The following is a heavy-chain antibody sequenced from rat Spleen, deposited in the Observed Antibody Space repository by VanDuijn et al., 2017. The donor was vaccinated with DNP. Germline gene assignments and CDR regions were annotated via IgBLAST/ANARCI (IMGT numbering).Heavy chain of an antibody. CDR2: INTDGGST. V-gene: IGHV5-58*01. Sequence: EVQLVESGGGLVQPGRSLKLSCAASGFTFSSYWMFWIRQAPGKGLEWVASINTDGGSTYYPDSVKGRFTISRDNAENTVYLQMNSLRSDDTATYYCASWAPIAPISTSNYWGQGVMVTVSS. CDR1: GFTFSSYW. D-gene: IGHD1-2*01. J-gene: IGHJ2*01. CDR3: ASWAPIAPISTSNY.